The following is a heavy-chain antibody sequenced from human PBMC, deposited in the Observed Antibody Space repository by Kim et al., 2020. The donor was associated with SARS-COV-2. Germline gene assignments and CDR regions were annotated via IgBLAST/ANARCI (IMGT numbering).Heavy chain of an antibody. V-gene: IGHV3-30*03. J-gene: IGHJ4*02. CDR3: ARGGDPDY. Sequence: SKEFYADSVKGRFTISRDNSKNTLYLEMDSLRVEDTAVYYCARGGDPDYWGQGTLVTVAS. CDR2: SKE. D-gene: IGHD3-10*01.